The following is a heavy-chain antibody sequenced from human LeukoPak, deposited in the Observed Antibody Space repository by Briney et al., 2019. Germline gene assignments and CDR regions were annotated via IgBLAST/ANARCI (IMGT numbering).Heavy chain of an antibody. CDR1: GGSFSGYY. J-gene: IGHJ6*03. V-gene: IGHV4-34*01. CDR3: ARHSRSPTYMVRGNYYYMDV. D-gene: IGHD3-10*01. CDR2: INHSGST. Sequence: SETLSLTCAVYGGSFSGYYWSWIRQPPGKGLEWIGEINHSGSTNYNPSLKSRVTISVDTSKNQFSLKLSSVTAADTAVYYCARHSRSPTYMVRGNYYYMDVWGKGTTVTISS.